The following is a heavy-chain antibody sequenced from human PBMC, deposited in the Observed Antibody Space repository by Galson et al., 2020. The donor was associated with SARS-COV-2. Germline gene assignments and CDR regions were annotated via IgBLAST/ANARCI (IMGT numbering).Heavy chain of an antibody. V-gene: IGHV4-34*01. CDR3: AREENFFLVGTACVRCYFDF. CDR2: INSSGNT. CDR1: GGSFSGYY. Sequence: SETLSLTCAVYGGSFSGYYWSWIRQPPGKGLEWIGEINSSGNTHYNPSLKSRVTISVDTSKNHFSLKLSSVTAADTAVYYCAREENFFLVGTACVRCYFDFWVGGTLATVS. D-gene: IGHD2-21*02. J-gene: IGHJ4*02.